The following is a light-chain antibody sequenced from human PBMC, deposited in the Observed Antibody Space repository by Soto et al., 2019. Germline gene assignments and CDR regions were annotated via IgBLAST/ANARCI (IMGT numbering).Light chain of an antibody. V-gene: IGLV1-44*01. CDR3: AAWDDSLNAPYV. CDR1: SSNIGSNT. J-gene: IGLJ1*01. CDR2: SNN. Sequence: QSVLTQPPSASGTPGQRATISCSGSSSNIGSNTVNWYQQLPGTAPKLLIYSNNQRPSGVPDRFSGSKSGTSASLAISGLQSEDEADYYCAAWDDSLNAPYVFGTGTKLTVL.